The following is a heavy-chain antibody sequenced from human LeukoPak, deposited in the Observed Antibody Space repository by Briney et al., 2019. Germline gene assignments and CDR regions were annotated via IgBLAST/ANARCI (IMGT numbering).Heavy chain of an antibody. CDR1: GFTFSSYW. Sequence: GGSLRLSCAASGFTFSSYWMHWVRQAPGKGLVWVSRISGYGSTTGYADSVKGRFTISRDNAKNTLYLQMNSLRAEDTAVYYCTRDLGVYWGQGALVTVSS. V-gene: IGHV3-74*01. CDR3: TRDLGVY. D-gene: IGHD3-16*01. CDR2: ISGYGSTT. J-gene: IGHJ4*02.